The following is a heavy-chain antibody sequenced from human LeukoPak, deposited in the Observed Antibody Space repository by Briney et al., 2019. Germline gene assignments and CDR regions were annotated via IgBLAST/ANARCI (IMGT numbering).Heavy chain of an antibody. CDR3: ATNAGSYYGSGSYHSF. CDR1: GFMFRSYA. Sequence: PGGSLRLSCVDSGFMFRSYAMSWVRQAPGKGLEWVSAISGGGGSTYYEDSVKGRFTISRDNSKNTLFLLMNSLRVEDSAVYYCATNAGSYYGSGSYHSFWGQGTLVTVSS. J-gene: IGHJ4*02. D-gene: IGHD3-10*01. V-gene: IGHV3-23*01. CDR2: ISGGGGST.